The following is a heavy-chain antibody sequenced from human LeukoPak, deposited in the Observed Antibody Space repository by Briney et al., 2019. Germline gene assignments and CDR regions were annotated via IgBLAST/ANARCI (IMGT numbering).Heavy chain of an antibody. CDR2: ISYDGSNK. J-gene: IGHJ4*02. D-gene: IGHD3-10*01. Sequence: GGSLRLSCAASGFTFSSYAMHWVRQAPGKGLEWVAVISYDGSNKYYADSVKGRFTISRDNSKNTLYLKMNSLRAEDTAVYYCAREGPAWTGDYWGQGTLVTVSS. V-gene: IGHV3-30-3*01. CDR3: AREGPAWTGDY. CDR1: GFTFSSYA.